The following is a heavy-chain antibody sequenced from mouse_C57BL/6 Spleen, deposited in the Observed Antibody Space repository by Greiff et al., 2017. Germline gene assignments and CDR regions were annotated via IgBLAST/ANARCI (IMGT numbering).Heavy chain of an antibody. CDR2: INPNNGGT. V-gene: IGHV1-18*01. CDR1: GYTFTDYN. Sequence: EVQLQQSGPELVKPGASVKIPCKASGYTFTDYNMDWVKQSHGKSLEWIGDINPNNGGTIYNQKFKGKATLTVDKSSSTAYMELRSLTSEDTAVYYCARRVGYSAWFAYWGQGTLVTVSA. J-gene: IGHJ3*01. D-gene: IGHD2-2*01. CDR3: ARRVGYSAWFAY.